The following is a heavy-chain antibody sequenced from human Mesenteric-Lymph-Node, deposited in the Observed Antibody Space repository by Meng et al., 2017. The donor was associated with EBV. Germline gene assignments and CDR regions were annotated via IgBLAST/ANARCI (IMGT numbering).Heavy chain of an antibody. CDR3: ARGPSTYLYGSGSFQLDS. Sequence: QAHLWQSGVEVRKPGASRKVSCKTSGYSFTEYAMHWVRQAPGQGLEWMGWMNVDNGKTKYSEKFQGRVTFTRDKSATTGYMDLSSLTSEDTAVYFCARGPSTYLYGSGSFQLDSWGPGTLVTVSS. D-gene: IGHD3-10*01. J-gene: IGHJ4*02. CDR2: MNVDNGKT. CDR1: GYSFTEYA. V-gene: IGHV1-3*01.